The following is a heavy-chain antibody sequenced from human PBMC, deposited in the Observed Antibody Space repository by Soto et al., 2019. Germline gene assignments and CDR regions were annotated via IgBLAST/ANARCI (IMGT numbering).Heavy chain of an antibody. Sequence: EVQLVESGGGLVQPGRSLRLSCAASGFTFDDYAMHWVRQAPGKGLEWVSGISWNSGSIGYADSVKGRFTISRDNAKNSLYLQMNRLRAEDTAVYYCAKDAITMVRGVISYYGMDVWGQGTTVTVSS. CDR2: ISWNSGSI. CDR3: AKDAITMVRGVISYYGMDV. CDR1: GFTFDDYA. D-gene: IGHD3-10*01. J-gene: IGHJ6*02. V-gene: IGHV3-9*01.